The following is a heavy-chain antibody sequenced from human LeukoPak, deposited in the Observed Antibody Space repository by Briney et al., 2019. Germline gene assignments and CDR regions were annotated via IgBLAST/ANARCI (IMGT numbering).Heavy chain of an antibody. Sequence: GGSLRLSCAASGFTFSSYDMHWVRQATGKGLERVSPIGTAGDPYYPVSVKGRFTISRENAKNYLYLQMNSLRGGDTAVYYCARGGYCSSTSCHDYYYYGMDVWGKGTTVTVSS. J-gene: IGHJ6*04. D-gene: IGHD2-2*03. CDR1: GFTFSSYD. CDR2: IGTAGDP. V-gene: IGHV3-13*05. CDR3: ARGGYCSSTSCHDYYYYGMDV.